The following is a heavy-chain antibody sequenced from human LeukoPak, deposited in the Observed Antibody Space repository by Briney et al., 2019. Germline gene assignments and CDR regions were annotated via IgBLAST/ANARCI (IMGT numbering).Heavy chain of an antibody. CDR1: GFTFSSYG. CDR3: ARMALILPSDGTDY. J-gene: IGHJ4*02. Sequence: GGSLRLSCAASGFTFSSYGMSWVRQAPGKGLEWVSTISGSDTSTYYADSVKGRFTISRDISKNTLYLQMNSQRAEDTAVYYCARMALILPSDGTDYWGQGTLVTVSS. V-gene: IGHV3-23*01. CDR2: ISGSDTST. D-gene: IGHD1-14*01.